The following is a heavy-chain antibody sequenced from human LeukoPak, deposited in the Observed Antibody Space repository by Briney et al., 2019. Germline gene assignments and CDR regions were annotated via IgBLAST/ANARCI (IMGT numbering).Heavy chain of an antibody. D-gene: IGHD3-22*01. Sequence: GESLKISCKGSGYSFASYWIGWVRQMPGKGLEWMGIIYPGDSDTRYSPSFQGQVTMSADKSISTAYLQWSSLKASDTAMYYCARRDDSSGYYHFDYWGQGTLVTVSS. CDR2: IYPGDSDT. CDR1: GYSFASYW. J-gene: IGHJ4*02. V-gene: IGHV5-51*01. CDR3: ARRDDSSGYYHFDY.